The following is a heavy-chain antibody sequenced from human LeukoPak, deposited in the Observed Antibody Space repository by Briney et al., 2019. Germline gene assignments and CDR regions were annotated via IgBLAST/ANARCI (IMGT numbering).Heavy chain of an antibody. CDR1: GCTFTSYG. CDR3: ARDVGSGWYRDY. D-gene: IGHD6-19*01. V-gene: IGHV1-18*01. CDR2: ISAYNGNT. J-gene: IGHJ4*02. Sequence: ASVKVSCKASGCTFTSYGISWVRQAPGQGLEWMGWISAYNGNTDYAQKLLGRVTMTTDTSTSTAYMELRSLRSDDTAVYYCARDVGSGWYRDYWGQGTLVTVSS.